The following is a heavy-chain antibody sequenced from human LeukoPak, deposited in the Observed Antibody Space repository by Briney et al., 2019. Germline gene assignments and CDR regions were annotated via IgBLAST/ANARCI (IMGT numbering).Heavy chain of an antibody. J-gene: IGHJ4*02. CDR3: ARDSPYGFYCFDC. D-gene: IGHD3-10*01. Sequence: EASVKVSCKASGGTFSSYGFSWVRQAPGQGPEWMGGIIPLFVTPNYAQKFQGRLAITADESTSTLYMELSSLRSEDTAVYYCARDSPYGFYCFDCWGQGTLVTVSS. CDR1: GGTFSSYG. V-gene: IGHV1-69*13. CDR2: IIPLFVTP.